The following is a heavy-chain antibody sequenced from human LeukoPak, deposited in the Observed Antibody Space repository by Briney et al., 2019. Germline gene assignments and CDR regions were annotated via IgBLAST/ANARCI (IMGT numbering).Heavy chain of an antibody. J-gene: IGHJ4*02. CDR2: INHSGST. D-gene: IGHD3-9*01. CDR3: AREWILTSYDY. V-gene: IGHV4-34*01. CDR1: GGSLSGYY. Sequence: SETLSLTCAVYGGSLSGYYWTWIRQPPGKGLEWIGEINHSGSTNYNASLKSRVTISVDTSKNQFSLKLSSVTAADTAVYYCAREWILTSYDYWGQGTLVTVSS.